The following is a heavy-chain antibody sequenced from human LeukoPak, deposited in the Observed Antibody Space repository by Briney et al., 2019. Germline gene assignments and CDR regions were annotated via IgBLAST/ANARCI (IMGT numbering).Heavy chain of an antibody. CDR2: INTNTGNP. CDR1: GYSFTNFA. J-gene: IGHJ4*02. V-gene: IGHV7-4-1*02. D-gene: IGHD3-10*01. Sequence: ASVKVSCKASGYSFTNFAMNWVRQAPGQGLEWMGWINTNTGNPTYAQGFTGRFVFSLDTSVSTAYLQISSLKAEDTAVYYCARNNADGEGRFSYWGQGTLVTVSS. CDR3: ARNNADGEGRFSY.